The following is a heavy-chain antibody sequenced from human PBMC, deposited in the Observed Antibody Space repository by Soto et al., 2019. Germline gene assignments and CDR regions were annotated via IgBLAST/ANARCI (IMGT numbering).Heavy chain of an antibody. CDR1: GYTFSSYD. J-gene: IGHJ6*02. CDR2: MNPKSGHT. Sequence: QVQLVQSGAEVKKPGASVKVSCKASGYTFSSYDINWVRQATGQGLEWLGWMNPKSGHTGSAQKFQGRVTMTRDTSISTAYMEMSSLRSEDTAIYYGARTDGDLDVWGQGTTVTVSS. CDR3: ARTDGDLDV. V-gene: IGHV1-8*01. D-gene: IGHD4-17*01.